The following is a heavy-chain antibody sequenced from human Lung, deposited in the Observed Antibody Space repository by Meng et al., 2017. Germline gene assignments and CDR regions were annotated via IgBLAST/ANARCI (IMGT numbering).Heavy chain of an antibody. CDR2: INAGNDNT. D-gene: IGHD2-8*01. CDR1: GYTFTSYA. CDR3: ARGEGYCTNGVCSPGY. Sequence: QVQLVQSGAEVKKPGASVKVSCKASGYTFTSYAMNWVRQAPGQSLVWVGWINAGNDNTKYSQKFQGRVTITRDTSASTAYMELSSLRSGDTAVYYCARGEGYCTNGVCSPGYWGQGTLVTVSS. V-gene: IGHV1-3*01. J-gene: IGHJ4*02.